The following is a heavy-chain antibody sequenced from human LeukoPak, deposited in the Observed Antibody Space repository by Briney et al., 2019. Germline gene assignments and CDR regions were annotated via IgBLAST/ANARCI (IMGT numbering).Heavy chain of an antibody. Sequence: SETLSLTCTVSGGSISSYYWSWIRQPPGKGLEWIGYIYYSGSTNYNPSLKSRVTISVDTSKNQFSLKLSSVTAADTAVYYCARGTAVAGWKADCWGQGTLVTVSS. D-gene: IGHD6-19*01. CDR3: ARGTAVAGWKADC. J-gene: IGHJ4*02. CDR1: GGSISSYY. V-gene: IGHV4-59*01. CDR2: IYYSGST.